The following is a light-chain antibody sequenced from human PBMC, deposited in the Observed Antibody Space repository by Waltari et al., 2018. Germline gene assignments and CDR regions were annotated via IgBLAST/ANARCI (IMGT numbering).Light chain of an antibody. J-gene: IGKJ3*01. CDR1: QGISTY. V-gene: IGKV1-9*01. Sequence: DIQLTQSPSFLSASVGDRVTITCRASQGISTYLAWYQKEPGKAPKLLIHEASTLKSGVPSRFSGSGSGTEFTLTISSLQPEDFATYYCQQHDNYPFSFGPGTKVEIK. CDR2: EAS. CDR3: QQHDNYPFS.